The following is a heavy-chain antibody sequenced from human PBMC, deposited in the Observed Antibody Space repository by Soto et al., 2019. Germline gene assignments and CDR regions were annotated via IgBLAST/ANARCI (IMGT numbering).Heavy chain of an antibody. Sequence: EVQVLESGGGLVQPGGSLRLSCAASGFTFSNYGMNWVRQAPGKGLEWVSGIRSDGDTTYNSDSVKGRFTVSRDTFKNTVYLQMNSLRVEDSAVYYCAKGKGAVATPDGANCWGQGTLVTVSS. CDR3: AKGKGAVATPDGANC. D-gene: IGHD2-15*01. CDR2: IRSDGDTT. CDR1: GFTFSNYG. V-gene: IGHV3-23*01. J-gene: IGHJ4*02.